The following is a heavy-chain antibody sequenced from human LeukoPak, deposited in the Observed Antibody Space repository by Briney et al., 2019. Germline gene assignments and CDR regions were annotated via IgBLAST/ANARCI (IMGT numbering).Heavy chain of an antibody. CDR2: ISYDGSNK. V-gene: IGHV3-30*04. J-gene: IGHJ4*02. D-gene: IGHD5-24*01. CDR3: AKSGYNRFDY. Sequence: GGSLRLSCAASGFTFSSYAMHWVRQAPGKGLEWVAVISYDGSNKYYADSVKGRFTISRDNSKNTLYLQMNSLRVEDTAVYYCAKSGYNRFDYWGQGTRVTVSS. CDR1: GFTFSSYA.